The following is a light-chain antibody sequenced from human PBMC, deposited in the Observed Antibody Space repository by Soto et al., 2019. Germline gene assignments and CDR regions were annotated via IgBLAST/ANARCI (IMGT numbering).Light chain of an antibody. V-gene: IGKV3-20*01. CDR1: QSVSGTY. J-gene: IGKJ3*01. CDR2: GAS. CDR3: QQYGTLPTT. Sequence: EIVLTQSPGTLSLSPGERATLSCRASQSVSGTYLAWYQQTPGQAPRLLIYGASSRATGIPDRFSGSGSGTDFTLTISRLEPEDFTVYYCQQYGTLPTTFGPGTKADVQ.